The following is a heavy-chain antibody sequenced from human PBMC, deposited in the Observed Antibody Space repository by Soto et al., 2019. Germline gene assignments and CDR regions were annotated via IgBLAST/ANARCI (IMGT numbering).Heavy chain of an antibody. J-gene: IGHJ5*02. CDR3: AREVEDSSSTLVDNWFDP. V-gene: IGHV1-3*01. D-gene: IGHD6-6*01. CDR2: INAGNGNT. CDR1: GYTFTSYA. Sequence: ASVKVSCKASGYTFTSYAMHWVRQAPGQRLEWMGWINAGNGNTKYSQKFQGRVTITRDTSASTAYMELSSLRSEDTAVYYCAREVEDSSSTLVDNWFDPWGQGTLVTVSS.